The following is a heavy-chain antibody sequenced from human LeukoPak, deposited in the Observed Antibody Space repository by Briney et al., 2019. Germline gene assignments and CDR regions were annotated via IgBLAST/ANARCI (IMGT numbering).Heavy chain of an antibody. V-gene: IGHV3-21*01. CDR2: SSSSSSYI. D-gene: IGHD3-10*01. Sequence: GGSLRLSCAASGFTFSSYSMNWVRQAPGKGLEWVSSSSSSSSYIYYADSVKGRFTISRDNAKNSLYLQMNSLRAEDTAVYYCARGEMWFGELLPYYYYYGMDVWGQGTTVTVSS. CDR3: ARGEMWFGELLPYYYYYGMDV. CDR1: GFTFSSYS. J-gene: IGHJ6*02.